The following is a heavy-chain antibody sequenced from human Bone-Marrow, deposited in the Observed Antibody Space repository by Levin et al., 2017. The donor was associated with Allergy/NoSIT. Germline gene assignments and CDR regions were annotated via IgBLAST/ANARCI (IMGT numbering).Heavy chain of an antibody. CDR2: IIPAFGTA. CDR1: GGSFSNST. V-gene: IGHV1-69*13. Sequence: SVKVSCKASGGSFSNSTICWVRQAPGQGPEWMGGIIPAFGTATYAQKFQGRVTVTADESTMTTFMEMSGLTSEDTAVYYCSRGAFTARRWHRHGIDVWGQGTTVVVAS. D-gene: IGHD4-23*01. J-gene: IGHJ6*02. CDR3: SRGAFTARRWHRHGIDV.